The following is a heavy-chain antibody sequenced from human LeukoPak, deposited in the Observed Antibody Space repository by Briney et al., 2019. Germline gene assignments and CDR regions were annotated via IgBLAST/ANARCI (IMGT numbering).Heavy chain of an antibody. D-gene: IGHD3-22*01. CDR2: INHSGST. CDR1: GGSFSGYY. Sequence: SETLSLTCAVYGGSFSGYYWSWIRQPPGKGLEWIGEINHSGSTKYNPSLKSRVTISVDTSKNQFSLKLSSVTAADTAVYYCAKDLDSSGHYYDSQHWGQGTLVTVSS. V-gene: IGHV4-34*01. CDR3: AKDLDSSGHYYDSQH. J-gene: IGHJ1*01.